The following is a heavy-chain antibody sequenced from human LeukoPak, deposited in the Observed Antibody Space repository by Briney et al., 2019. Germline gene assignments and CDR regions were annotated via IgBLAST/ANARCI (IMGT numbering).Heavy chain of an antibody. D-gene: IGHD2-8*02. Sequence: PGGSLRLSCSASGFTFSSYAMHWVRQAPGKGLEYGSAISSNGGSTYYADSVKGRFTISRDNSKNTLYLQMSSLRAEDTAVYYCVKDSGGREPYYFDYWGQGTLVTVSS. J-gene: IGHJ4*02. CDR1: GFTFSSYA. V-gene: IGHV3-64D*06. CDR3: VKDSGGREPYYFDY. CDR2: ISSNGGST.